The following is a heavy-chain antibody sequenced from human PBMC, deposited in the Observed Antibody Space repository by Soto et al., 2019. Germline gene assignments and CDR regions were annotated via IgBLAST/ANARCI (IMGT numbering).Heavy chain of an antibody. D-gene: IGHD3-10*02. CDR1: RFTFNTFA. J-gene: IGHJ4*02. CDR3: AKHTYSDVRPGHYYYFDF. Sequence: GGSLSLSCVTSRFTFNTFAMSWVRQAPGEXLEWVSAINAGGGNTHYADSVKGRFTISRDNSKNTLYLQMDSLRAEDTAVYYSAKHTYSDVRPGHYYYFDFWGQGILVTVSS. CDR2: INAGGGNT. V-gene: IGHV3-23*01.